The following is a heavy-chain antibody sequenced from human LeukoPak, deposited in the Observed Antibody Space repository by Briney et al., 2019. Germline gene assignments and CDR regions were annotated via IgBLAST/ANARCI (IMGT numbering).Heavy chain of an antibody. CDR3: ARTLYYDFWSGYSPYYYYGMDV. J-gene: IGHJ6*02. D-gene: IGHD3-3*01. CDR2: INHSGST. CDR1: GGSFSGYY. V-gene: IGHV4-34*01. Sequence: SETLSLTCAVYGGSFSGYYWSWIRQPPGKGLEWIGEINHSGSTNYNPSLKSRVTISVDTSKNQFSLKLSSVTAADTAVYYCARTLYYDFWSGYSPYYYYGMDVWGQGTTVTVSS.